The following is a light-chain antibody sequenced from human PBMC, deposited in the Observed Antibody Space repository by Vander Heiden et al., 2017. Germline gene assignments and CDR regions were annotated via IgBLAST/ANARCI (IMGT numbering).Light chain of an antibody. Sequence: DIVMTQSPDSLAESLGERATINCKSSQSVLSSSNNKNYLTWFQQKPGQPPKLLIYWASTRESGVPDRFSGSGSGTDFTLTISSLQAEDVAVYYCQQYYNIPRTFGQGTKVEIK. J-gene: IGKJ1*01. CDR3: QQYYNIPRT. CDR1: QSVLSSSNNKNY. V-gene: IGKV4-1*01. CDR2: WAS.